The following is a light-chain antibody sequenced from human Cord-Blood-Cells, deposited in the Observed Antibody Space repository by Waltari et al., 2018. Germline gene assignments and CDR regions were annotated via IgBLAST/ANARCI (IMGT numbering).Light chain of an antibody. CDR3: QQYNNWPPWT. Sequence: EIVMTHSPATMSVSPGERATLSCRASQRVSSNFAWYQQKPGQAPRLLIYGASTRSTGIPARFSGSGSVTEFSLTISSLQSEDVAVYYCQQYNNWPPWTFGQGTKVEIK. CDR1: QRVSSN. V-gene: IGKV3-15*01. CDR2: GAS. J-gene: IGKJ1*01.